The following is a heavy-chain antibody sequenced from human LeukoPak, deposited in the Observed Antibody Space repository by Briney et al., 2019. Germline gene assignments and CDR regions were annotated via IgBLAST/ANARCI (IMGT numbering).Heavy chain of an antibody. D-gene: IGHD5-24*01. CDR2: FDPEDGET. CDR3: ATFIRRDGYNYFDY. Sequence: ASVKVSCKVSGYTLTELSMYWVRQAPGKGLEWRGGFDPEDGETIYAQKFQGRVTMTEDTSTDTAYMELSSLRSEDTAVYYCATFIRRDGYNYFDYWGQGTLVTVSS. J-gene: IGHJ4*02. CDR1: GYTLTELS. V-gene: IGHV1-24*01.